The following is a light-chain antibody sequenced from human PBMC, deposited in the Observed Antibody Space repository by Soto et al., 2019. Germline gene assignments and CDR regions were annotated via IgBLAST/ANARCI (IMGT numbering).Light chain of an antibody. CDR1: QSISSY. J-gene: IGKJ5*01. CDR2: AAS. Sequence: DIQMTQSPSSLSASVGDRVTITCRASQSISSYLNWYQQKLGKAPKLLIYAASSLQSRVPSRFSGSGSGTDFTLTISSLQPEDFATYYCRQSYSTPQTFGQGTRLEI. V-gene: IGKV1-39*01. CDR3: RQSYSTPQT.